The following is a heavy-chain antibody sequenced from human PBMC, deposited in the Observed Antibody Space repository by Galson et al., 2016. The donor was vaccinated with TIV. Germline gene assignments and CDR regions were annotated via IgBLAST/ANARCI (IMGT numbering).Heavy chain of an antibody. Sequence: SVKVSCKASGYTFTNYGISWVRRAPGQGLEWMGWISGHTGNTDYARKFQGRLLMTTDTSTGTAFMELRSLTSDDTAVYYCARDRGSMTMILVVDYYYGLDVWGRGTTVTVSS. J-gene: IGHJ6*02. D-gene: IGHD3-22*01. CDR2: ISGHTGNT. V-gene: IGHV1-18*01. CDR3: ARDRGSMTMILVVDYYYGLDV. CDR1: GYTFTNYG.